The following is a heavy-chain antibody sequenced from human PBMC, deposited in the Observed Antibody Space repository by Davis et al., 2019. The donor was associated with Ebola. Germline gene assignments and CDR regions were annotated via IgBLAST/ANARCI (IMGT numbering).Heavy chain of an antibody. CDR3: ARVRVRDGYNYLDY. CDR2: IYYSGGT. CDR1: GGSIGSGGYY. Sequence: MPSETLSLTCTVSGGSIGSGGYYWSWIRQHPGKGLEWIGYIYYSGGTYYNPSLRSRVTISVDTSKNQFSLKLSSVTAADTAVYYCARVRVRDGYNYLDYWGQGTLVTVSS. D-gene: IGHD5-24*01. J-gene: IGHJ4*02. V-gene: IGHV4-31*03.